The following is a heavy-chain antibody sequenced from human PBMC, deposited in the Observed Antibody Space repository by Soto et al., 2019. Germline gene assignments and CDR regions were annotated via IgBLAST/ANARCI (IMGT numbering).Heavy chain of an antibody. V-gene: IGHV1-18*01. D-gene: IGHD3-22*01. J-gene: IGHJ2*01. CDR2: ISAYNGNT. CDR1: GYTFTSYG. CDR3: ASRHYDSSGYFPGYFGL. Sequence: ASVKVSCKASGYTFTSYGISWVRQAPGQGLEWMGWISAYNGNTNYAQKLQGRVTMTTDTSTSTAYMELRSLRSDDTAVYYCASRHYDSSGYFPGYFGLWGRGTLVTVSS.